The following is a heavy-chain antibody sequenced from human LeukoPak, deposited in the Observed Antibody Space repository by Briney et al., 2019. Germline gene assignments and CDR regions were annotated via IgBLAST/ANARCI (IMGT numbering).Heavy chain of an antibody. CDR2: IRYDENTK. CDR1: GFPFSSYG. Sequence: GGSLRLSCTASGFPFSSYGMQWVRQAPGKGLEWVACIRYDENTKYYADSVKGRFTVSRDNSENTLFLQMNSLRAEDTAVYYCARGRGRMITFGGVQIMYYFDYWGQGTLVTVSS. CDR3: ARGRGRMITFGGVQIMYYFDY. J-gene: IGHJ4*02. D-gene: IGHD3-16*01. V-gene: IGHV3-30*02.